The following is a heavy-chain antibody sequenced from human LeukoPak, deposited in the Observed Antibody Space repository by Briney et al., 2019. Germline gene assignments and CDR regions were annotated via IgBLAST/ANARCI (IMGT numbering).Heavy chain of an antibody. D-gene: IGHD6-13*01. CDR3: ARAKLTAGTSLDY. CDR1: GFTFSDYY. J-gene: IGHJ4*02. V-gene: IGHV3-11*04. CDR2: ISSSGSTI. Sequence: GGSLRLSCAASGFTFSDYYMSWIRQAPGKGLEWVSYISSSGSTIYYADSVKGRFTISRDNAKNSLYLQMNSLRAEDTAVYHCARAKLTAGTSLDYWGQGTLVTVSS.